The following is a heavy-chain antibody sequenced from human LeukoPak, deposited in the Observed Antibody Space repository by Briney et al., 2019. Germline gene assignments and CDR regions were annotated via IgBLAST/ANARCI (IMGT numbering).Heavy chain of an antibody. D-gene: IGHD3-10*01. J-gene: IGHJ6*03. Sequence: GGSLRLSCAASGITFSSYGMSWVRQAPGKGLEWVSSISGGSSHLYYAESVRGRFTISRDNAKNSMFLQMNSLRAEDTGVYYCATVFRAYYYYMAVWGKGTTVTVPS. CDR1: GITFSSYG. CDR2: ISGGSSHL. CDR3: ATVFRAYYYYMAV. V-gene: IGHV3-21*01.